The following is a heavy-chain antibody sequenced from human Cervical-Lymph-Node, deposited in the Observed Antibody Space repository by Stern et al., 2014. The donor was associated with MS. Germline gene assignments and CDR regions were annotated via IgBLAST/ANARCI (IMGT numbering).Heavy chain of an antibody. Sequence: MQLVQSGAELIRPGESLKISCKGSGFKFSIYWIAWVRQMPGKGLEWMGIIYPGDSETRYRPYFQGQVTMSADKSTSTAYLQWSSLNASDTAMYFCARQTTAWASDVWGQGTLVTVSS. CDR3: ARQTTAWASDV. V-gene: IGHV5-51*01. CDR2: IYPGDSET. J-gene: IGHJ4*02. D-gene: IGHD1-14*01. CDR1: GFKFSIYW.